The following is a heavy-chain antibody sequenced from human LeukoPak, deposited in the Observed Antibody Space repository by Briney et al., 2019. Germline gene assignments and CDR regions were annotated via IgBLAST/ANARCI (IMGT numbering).Heavy chain of an antibody. CDR3: ARMVSLRYFDWSANWFDP. J-gene: IGHJ5*02. CDR2: INPNSGGT. D-gene: IGHD3-9*01. CDR1: VYTLTGYY. Sequence: ASVTVSCKSSVYTLTGYYMHWVRQAPGQGHEWMGWINPNSGGTNYAQKFQGRVTMTRDTSISTAYMELSRLRSDDTAVYYCARMVSLRYFDWSANWFDPWGQGTLVTVSS. V-gene: IGHV1-2*02.